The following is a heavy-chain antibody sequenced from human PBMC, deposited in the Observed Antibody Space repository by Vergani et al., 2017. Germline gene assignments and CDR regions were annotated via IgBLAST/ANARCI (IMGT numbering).Heavy chain of an antibody. CDR3: AGDTHSWQRADR. Sequence: QAQPQESGPGLVKPSETLSLTCHVFGVSVTDYNCNWIRQASGKGLEWIGSLSTTGGATHASHNPSLKIRVSISVDTSKSQFSLRLTSVTAADSAIYYCAGDTHSWQRADRWGQGLLVSVSS. V-gene: IGHV4-59*02. CDR1: GVSVTDYN. D-gene: IGHD6-13*01. J-gene: IGHJ5*02. CDR2: LSTTGGA.